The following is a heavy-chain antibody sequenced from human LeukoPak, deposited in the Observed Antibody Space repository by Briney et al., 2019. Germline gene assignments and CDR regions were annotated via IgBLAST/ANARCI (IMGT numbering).Heavy chain of an antibody. J-gene: IGHJ4*02. Sequence: SETLSLTCTVSGGSISSYYWSWIRQPPGKGLEWLGYIYYSGSTYYNPSLKSRVTISADTSKNQFSLKLTSVTAADTAVYYCARDKVDMTMVRGVIIMGSQWGQGTLVTVSS. CDR3: ARDKVDMTMVRGVIIMGSQ. V-gene: IGHV4-59*12. CDR1: GGSISSYY. D-gene: IGHD3-10*01. CDR2: IYYSGST.